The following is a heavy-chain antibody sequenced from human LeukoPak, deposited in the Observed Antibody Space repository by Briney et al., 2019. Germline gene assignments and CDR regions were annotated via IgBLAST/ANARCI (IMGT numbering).Heavy chain of an antibody. CDR2: THSSGST. V-gene: IGHV4-59*12. Sequence: SETLSLTCTVAGGSISSFYWGWIRQAPGKGVEWIGHTHSSGSTNYNPSLKSRVTMSVDTSKNQFSLKLSSVTAADTAVYYCARERETYDYVWGSYRYNWFGPWGQGTLVTVSS. D-gene: IGHD3-16*02. J-gene: IGHJ5*02. CDR1: GGSISSFY. CDR3: ARERETYDYVWGSYRYNWFGP.